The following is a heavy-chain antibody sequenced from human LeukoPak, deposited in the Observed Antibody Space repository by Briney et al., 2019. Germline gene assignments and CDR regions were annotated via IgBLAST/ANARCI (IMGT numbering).Heavy chain of an antibody. D-gene: IGHD3-22*01. V-gene: IGHV3-23*01. J-gene: IGHJ4*02. CDR1: GFTFSNFA. CDR3: AKGVRSYESGDYGDS. CDR2: ISGTDDTT. Sequence: GGSLRLSCAASGFTFSNFAMCWVRQAPGKGLDWVSDISGTDDTTYYADSVKGRFTISRDNSKNTLFLQMNSLSVEDTAVYYCAKGVRSYESGDYGDSWGKGILVTVSS.